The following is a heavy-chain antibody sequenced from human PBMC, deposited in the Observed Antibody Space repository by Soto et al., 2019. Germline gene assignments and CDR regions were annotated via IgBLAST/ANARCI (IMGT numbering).Heavy chain of an antibody. CDR3: VKDLYSSGWPLFDY. Sequence: PGGSLRLSCSASGFTFSSYAMHWVRQAPGKGLEYVSAISSNGGSTYYADSVKGRFTISRDNSKNTLYLQMSSLRAEDTAAYYCVKDLYSSGWPLFDYWGQGTLVTVSS. V-gene: IGHV3-64D*06. J-gene: IGHJ4*02. D-gene: IGHD6-19*01. CDR2: ISSNGGST. CDR1: GFTFSSYA.